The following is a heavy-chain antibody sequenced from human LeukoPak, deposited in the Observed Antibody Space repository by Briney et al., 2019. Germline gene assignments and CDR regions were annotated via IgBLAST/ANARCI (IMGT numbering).Heavy chain of an antibody. CDR2: ISGSGGST. CDR1: GFTFSSYA. D-gene: IGHD1-14*01. V-gene: IGHV3-23*01. Sequence: GGSLRLSCAASGFTFSSYAISWVRQAPGKGLEWVSAISGSGGSTYYADSVKGRFTISRDNSKNTLYLQMNSLGAEDTAVYYCAKVPRLYIDMDVWGKGTTVTVSS. CDR3: AKVPRLYIDMDV. J-gene: IGHJ6*03.